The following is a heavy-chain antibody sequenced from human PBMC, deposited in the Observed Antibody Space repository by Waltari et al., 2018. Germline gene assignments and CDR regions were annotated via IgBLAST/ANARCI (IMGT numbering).Heavy chain of an antibody. CDR2: IRSSSSYI. J-gene: IGHJ6*02. CDR1: GFTFRNQS. CDR3: ARVQVAGYYGMDV. V-gene: IGHV3-21*01. D-gene: IGHD2-15*01. Sequence: EVQLVESGGGLVKPGGSLRLPCAASGFTFRNQSMHWVHTAPGKGLEWVSSIRSSSSYIYYADSVKGRFTSSRDNAKNSLYLQMNSLRAEDTAVYYCARVQVAGYYGMDVWGQGTTVTVSS.